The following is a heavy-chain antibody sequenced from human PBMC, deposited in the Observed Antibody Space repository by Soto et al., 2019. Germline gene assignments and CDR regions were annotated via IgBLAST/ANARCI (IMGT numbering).Heavy chain of an antibody. CDR3: ASSRGYSYGYSARIFDY. Sequence: PGGSLRLSCAASGFTFSSYSMNWVRQAPGKGLERVSYISSSSSTIYYADSVKGRFTISRDNAKNSLYLQMNSLRDEDTAVYYFASSRGYSYGYSARIFDYWGQGTLVTVSS. D-gene: IGHD5-18*01. J-gene: IGHJ4*02. V-gene: IGHV3-48*02. CDR1: GFTFSSYS. CDR2: ISSSSSTI.